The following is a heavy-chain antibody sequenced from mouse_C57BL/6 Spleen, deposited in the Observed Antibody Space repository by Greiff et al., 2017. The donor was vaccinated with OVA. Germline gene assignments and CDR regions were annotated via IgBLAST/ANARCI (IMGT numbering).Heavy chain of an antibody. J-gene: IGHJ3*01. CDR2: ISDGGSYT. V-gene: IGHV5-4*01. CDR1: GFTFSSYA. CDR3: ARDVVEGYRFAY. Sequence: EVKLVESGGGLVKPGGSLKLSCAASGFTFSSYAMSWVRQTPEKRLEWVATISDGGSYTYYPDNVKGRFTISRDNAKNNLYLQMSHLKSEATAMYYCARDVVEGYRFAYWGQGTLVTVSA. D-gene: IGHD2-3*01.